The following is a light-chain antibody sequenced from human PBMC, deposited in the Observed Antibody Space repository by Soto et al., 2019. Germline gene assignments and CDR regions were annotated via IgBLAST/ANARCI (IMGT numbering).Light chain of an antibody. CDR3: QQYYSTPLT. CDR1: QSVLYNSNNKNY. CDR2: WAS. Sequence: DIVMTQSPDSLAVSLGERATVNCKSSQSVLYNSNNKNYLAWYQQRPGQPPKLLIYWASTRESGVPHRFRGSGSGTDFTLTISSLQAEDVATYYCQQYYSTPLTFGGGTKVEIK. J-gene: IGKJ4*01. V-gene: IGKV4-1*01.